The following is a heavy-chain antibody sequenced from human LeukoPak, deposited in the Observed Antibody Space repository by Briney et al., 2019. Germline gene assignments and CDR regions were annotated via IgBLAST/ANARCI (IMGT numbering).Heavy chain of an antibody. CDR1: GYTFTSYG. J-gene: IGHJ4*02. CDR2: INTNTGNP. D-gene: IGHD6-19*01. V-gene: IGHV7-4-1*02. Sequence: EATVKVSCKASGYTFTSYGISWVRQAPGQGLEWMGWINTNTGNPTYAQGFTGRFVFSLDTSVSTAYLQISSLKAEDTAVYYCARDAPRRIAVAGPWNYWGQGTLVTVSS. CDR3: ARDAPRRIAVAGPWNY.